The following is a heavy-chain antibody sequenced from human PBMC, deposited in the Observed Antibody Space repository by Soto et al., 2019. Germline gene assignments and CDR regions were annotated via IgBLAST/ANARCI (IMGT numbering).Heavy chain of an antibody. CDR2: ISSSGSTI. J-gene: IGHJ4*02. CDR3: ARGDCSGGSCYLLDY. D-gene: IGHD2-15*01. V-gene: IGHV3-48*03. Sequence: EVQLVESGGGLVQPGGSLRLSCAASGFTFSSYEMNWVRQAPGKGLEWVSYISSSGSTIYYADSVKGRFTISRDNAKNSLYLQMNSLRAEDTAVYYCARGDCSGGSCYLLDYWGQGTLVTVSS. CDR1: GFTFSSYE.